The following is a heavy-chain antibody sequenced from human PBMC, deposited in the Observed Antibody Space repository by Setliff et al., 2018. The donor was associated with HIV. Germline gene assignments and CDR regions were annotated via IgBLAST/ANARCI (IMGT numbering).Heavy chain of an antibody. V-gene: IGHV1-3*01. J-gene: IGHJ6*02. D-gene: IGHD3-10*01. Sequence: EASVKVSCKASGYTFTRNIVHWVRQAPGQRLEWMGWINAANGNTKYSQKFQGRVTITRDTSASTAYMELSSLRSEDTAVYYCARDSFGGEFTYYYYGMDVWGQGTTVTVSS. CDR1: GYTFTRNI. CDR3: ARDSFGGEFTYYYYGMDV. CDR2: INAANGNT.